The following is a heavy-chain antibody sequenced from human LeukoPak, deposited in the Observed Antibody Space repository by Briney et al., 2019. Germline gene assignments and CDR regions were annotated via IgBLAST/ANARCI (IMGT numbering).Heavy chain of an antibody. CDR3: ARGEHVVVTANGFVY. Sequence: HSGRSLRLSCAASGFTFSSYAMHWVRQAPGKGLEWVAVISYDGSNKYYADSVKGRFTISRDNSKNTLYLQMNSLRAEDTAVYYCARGEHVVVTANGFVYWGQGTLVTVSS. CDR2: ISYDGSNK. CDR1: GFTFSSYA. V-gene: IGHV3-30-3*01. D-gene: IGHD2-21*02. J-gene: IGHJ4*02.